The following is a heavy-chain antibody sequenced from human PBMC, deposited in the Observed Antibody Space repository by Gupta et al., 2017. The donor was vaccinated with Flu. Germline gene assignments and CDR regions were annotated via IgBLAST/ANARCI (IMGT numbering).Heavy chain of an antibody. CDR1: GFTFSTYG. V-gene: IGHV3-23*01. CDR3: AKGDYGGDSLFYFDY. Sequence: EVQLLESGGGLAPPGGSLRLSCAASGFTFSTYGMSWVRQAPGKGLEWVSGISGGGDTTYYADSVKGRFTISRDNAENTLSLQMNSLRAEDTAVYYCAKGDYGGDSLFYFDYWGQGTLVTVSS. J-gene: IGHJ4*02. D-gene: IGHD4-23*01. CDR2: ISGGGDTT.